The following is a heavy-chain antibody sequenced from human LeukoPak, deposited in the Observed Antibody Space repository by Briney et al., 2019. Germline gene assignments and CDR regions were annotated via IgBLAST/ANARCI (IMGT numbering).Heavy chain of an antibody. CDR3: AKVSYYGSGSSVDYFDY. CDR2: ISGSGGST. Sequence: GGSLRLSCAASGFTFSSYAMSWVRQAPGKGLEWVSAISGSGGSTYYADSVKGRFTISRDNSKNTLYLQMNSLRAEDTAVYYCAKVSYYGSGSSVDYFDYWGQGTLVTVSS. D-gene: IGHD3-10*01. J-gene: IGHJ4*02. CDR1: GFTFSSYA. V-gene: IGHV3-23*01.